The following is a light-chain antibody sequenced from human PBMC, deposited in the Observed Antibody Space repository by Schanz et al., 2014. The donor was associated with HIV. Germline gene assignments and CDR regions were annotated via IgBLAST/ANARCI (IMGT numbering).Light chain of an antibody. J-gene: IGLJ2*01. CDR2: EVS. CDR1: SSDVGGYYY. Sequence: QSALTQPPSASGSPGQSVNISCTGTSSDVGGYYYVSWYQQHPGKAPKLMIYEVSKRPSGVPDRFSGSKSGNTASLTVSGLQDECEADYYCSSYAGSNNLVVFGGGTKRTVL. V-gene: IGLV2-8*01. CDR3: SSYAGSNNLVV.